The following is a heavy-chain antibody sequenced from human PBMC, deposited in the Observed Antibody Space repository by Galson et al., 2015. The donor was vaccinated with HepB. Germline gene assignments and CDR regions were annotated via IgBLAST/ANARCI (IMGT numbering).Heavy chain of an antibody. Sequence: SLRLSCAASGIAFVSYAMSWVRQAPGKGLEWVSVISGPGASTYYADSVKGRFTISRDNSKNTLYLQVNSLRAEDTAVYYCASLPSISLRRYFDYWGQGALVTVSS. CDR2: ISGPGAST. V-gene: IGHV3-23*01. CDR3: ASLPSISLRRYFDY. D-gene: IGHD6-6*01. J-gene: IGHJ4*02. CDR1: GIAFVSYA.